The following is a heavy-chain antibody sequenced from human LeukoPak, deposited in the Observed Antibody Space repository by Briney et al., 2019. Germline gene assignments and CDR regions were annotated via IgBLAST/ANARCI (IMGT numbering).Heavy chain of an antibody. CDR2: ISSSGSTI. V-gene: IGHV3-11*04. D-gene: IGHD3-3*01. CDR1: GFTFSDYY. Sequence: GGSLRLSCAASGFTFSDYYMSWIRQAPGKGLEWVSYISSSGSTIYYADSVKGRFTISRDNAKNSLYLQMNSLRAEDTAVYYCASARIFYDFWSGYYRACQERADCVWDDYWGQGTLVTVSS. J-gene: IGHJ4*02. CDR3: ASARIFYDFWSGYYRACQERADCVWDDY.